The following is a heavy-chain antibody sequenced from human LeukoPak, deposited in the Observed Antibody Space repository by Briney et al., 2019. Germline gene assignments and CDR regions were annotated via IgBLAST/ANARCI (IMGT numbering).Heavy chain of an antibody. CDR2: IYYSGST. J-gene: IGHJ5*02. CDR1: GGSISSGGYY. V-gene: IGHV4-31*03. D-gene: IGHD4-17*01. CDR3: ARGLHGDYVGRWFDP. Sequence: PSETLSLTCTVSGGSISSGGYYWSWIRQHPGKGLEWIGYIYYSGSTYYNPSLKSRVTISVDTSKNQFSLKLSSVTAADTAVYYCARGLHGDYVGRWFDPWGQGTLVTVSS.